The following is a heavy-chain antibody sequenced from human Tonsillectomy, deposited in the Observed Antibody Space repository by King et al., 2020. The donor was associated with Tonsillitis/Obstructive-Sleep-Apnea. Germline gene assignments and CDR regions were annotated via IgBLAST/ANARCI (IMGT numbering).Heavy chain of an antibody. CDR1: VGSFSGYY. CDR3: ARGRYCSSTSCYTPTNNWFDP. V-gene: IGHV4-34*01. J-gene: IGHJ5*02. Sequence: VQLRQWGAGLLKPSETLSLTCAVYVGSFSGYYWSWIRQPPGKGLEWIGEINHSGSANYNPSLKSRRVTISVDTSKNQFSLKLSSVTAADTAVYYCARGRYCSSTSCYTPTNNWFDPWGQGTLVTVSS. CDR2: INHSGSA. D-gene: IGHD2-2*02.